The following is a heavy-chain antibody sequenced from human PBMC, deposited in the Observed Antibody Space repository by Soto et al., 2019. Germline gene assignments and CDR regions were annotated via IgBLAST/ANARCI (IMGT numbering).Heavy chain of an antibody. CDR2: IIPIFGTA. V-gene: IGHV1-69*01. J-gene: IGHJ5*02. CDR3: AGGGGIAVAGTRWFDP. D-gene: IGHD6-19*01. Sequence: QVQLVQSGAEVKKPGSSVKVSCKASGGTFSSYAISWVRQAPGQGLEWMGGIIPIFGTANYAQKFQGRVTITADESTSTAHMGLGSLGSEDTAVYYCAGGGGIAVAGTRWFDPWGQGTLVTVSS. CDR1: GGTFSSYA.